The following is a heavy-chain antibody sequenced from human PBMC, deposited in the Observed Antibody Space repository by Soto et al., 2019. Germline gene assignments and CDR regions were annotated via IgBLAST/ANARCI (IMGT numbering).Heavy chain of an antibody. D-gene: IGHD6-13*01. CDR1: GGSMRNYF. J-gene: IGHJ4*02. Sequence: SETLSLTCTVSGGSMRNYFWTWIRQPPGKGLEWIGYIHYSGTTSFFPSYNPSLRSRVTISEGTSKNQFSLKLLSVTTADTAVYFCAAGEASSRNLAPYYLDFWGQGTLVTVSS. CDR2: IHYSGTT. CDR3: AAGEASSRNLAPYYLDF. V-gene: IGHV4-59*01.